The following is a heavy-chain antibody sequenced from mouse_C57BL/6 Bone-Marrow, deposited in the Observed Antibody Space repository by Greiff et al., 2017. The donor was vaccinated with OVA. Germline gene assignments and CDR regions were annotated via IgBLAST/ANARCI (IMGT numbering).Heavy chain of an antibody. D-gene: IGHD4-1*01. Sequence: DVKLVESGGGLVKPGGSLKLSCAASGFTFSSYAMSWVRQTPEKRLEWVATISDGGSYTYYPDNVKGRFTISRDNAKNTLYLQMSHLKSEDTAMYYCARGRYWDPCAYWGKGTLVSVS. CDR2: ISDGGSYT. CDR1: GFTFSSYA. V-gene: IGHV5-4*03. J-gene: IGHJ3*01. CDR3: ARGRYWDPCAY.